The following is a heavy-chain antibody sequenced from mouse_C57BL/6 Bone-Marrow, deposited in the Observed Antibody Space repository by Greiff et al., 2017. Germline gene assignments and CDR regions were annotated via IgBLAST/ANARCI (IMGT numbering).Heavy chain of an antibody. CDR2: IYPTSGRT. CDR1: GYTFTSYW. V-gene: IGHV1-55*01. J-gene: IGHJ2*01. Sequence: QVQLQQPGAELVKPGASVKMSCKASGYTFTSYWITWVKQRPGQGLEWIGDIYPTSGRTNYNEKFKSKAILTVDTSPNTAYMPLSSLTSEDSAVFYGATCCRLDRSFDDWGQGTTLTGSS. D-gene: IGHD4-1*01. CDR3: ATCCRLDRSFDD.